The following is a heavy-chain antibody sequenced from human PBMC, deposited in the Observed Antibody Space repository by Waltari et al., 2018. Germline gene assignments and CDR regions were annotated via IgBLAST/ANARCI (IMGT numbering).Heavy chain of an antibody. J-gene: IGHJ5*02. V-gene: IGHV3-23*01. CDR2: ISGSGGST. CDR1: GFTFSSYD. CDR3: AKDPPRYCSSTSCNNWFDP. Sequence: EVQLLESGGGLVQPGGSLRLSCAASGFTFSSYDMSWVRQAPGKGLEWVSAISGSGGSTYYADSVKGRFTISRDNSKNTLYLQMNSLRAEDTAVYYCAKDPPRYCSSTSCNNWFDPWGQGTLVTVSS. D-gene: IGHD2-2*01.